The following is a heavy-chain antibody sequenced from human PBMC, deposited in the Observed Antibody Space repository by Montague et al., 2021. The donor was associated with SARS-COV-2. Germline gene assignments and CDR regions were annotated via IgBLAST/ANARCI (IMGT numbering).Heavy chain of an antibody. V-gene: IGHV3-53*01. D-gene: IGHD5-24*01. J-gene: IGHJ5*02. Sequence: SLRLSCAASGFTVSSNYMSWVRQAPGKGLEWVSVIYSGGSTYYADSVKGRFTISRDNSKNTLYLQMNSLRAEDTAVYYCARIPHTPGRWLLGSRGASIPQSFWFDPWGQGTLGTVSS. CDR2: IYSGGST. CDR1: GFTVSSNY. CDR3: ARIPHTPGRWLLGSRGASIPQSFWFDP.